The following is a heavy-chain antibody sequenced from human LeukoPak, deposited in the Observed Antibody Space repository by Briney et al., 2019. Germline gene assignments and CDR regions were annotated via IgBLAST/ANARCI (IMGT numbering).Heavy chain of an antibody. CDR2: ISSSSSYI. Sequence: MTGGSLRLSCAASGFTFSSYSMNWVRQAPGKGLEWVSSISSSSSYIYYADSVKGRFTISRDNAKDSLYLQMNSLRAEDTAVYYCARETHAFDIWGQGTMVTVSS. V-gene: IGHV3-21*01. CDR3: ARETHAFDI. J-gene: IGHJ3*02. CDR1: GFTFSSYS.